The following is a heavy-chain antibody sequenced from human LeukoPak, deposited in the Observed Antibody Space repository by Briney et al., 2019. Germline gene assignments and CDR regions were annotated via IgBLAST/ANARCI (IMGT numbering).Heavy chain of an antibody. CDR1: GGSISSYD. V-gene: IGHV4-59*12. J-gene: IGHJ4*02. CDR2: IYHSGST. Sequence: SETLSLTCTVSGGSISSYDWNWIRQPPGKGLEWIGDIYHSGSTYYNPSLESRVTISIDRSKNQFSLKLRSVTAADTAVYYCARDRNHGDYGSYYFDHWGQGILVTVSS. CDR3: ARDRNHGDYGSYYFDH. D-gene: IGHD4-17*01.